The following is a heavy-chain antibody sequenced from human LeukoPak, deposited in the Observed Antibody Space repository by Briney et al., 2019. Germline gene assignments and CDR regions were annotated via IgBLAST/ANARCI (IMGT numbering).Heavy chain of an antibody. V-gene: IGHV1-18*01. Sequence: ASVRVSCKASGYTFTSYGISWVRQAPGQGLEWMGWTSAYNGNTNYAQKLQGRVTMTTDTSTSTAYMELRSLRSDDTAVYYCARSYDSSGYYFYYYYYYMDVWGKGTTVTVSS. J-gene: IGHJ6*03. CDR1: GYTFTSYG. CDR2: TSAYNGNT. D-gene: IGHD3-22*01. CDR3: ARSYDSSGYYFYYYYYYMDV.